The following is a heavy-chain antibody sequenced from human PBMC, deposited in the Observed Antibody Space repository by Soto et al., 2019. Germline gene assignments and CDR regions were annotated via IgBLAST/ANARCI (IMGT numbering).Heavy chain of an antibody. CDR2: TIPALDIT. Sequence: QVQLVQSGAALKKPGSSVTVSCRASGGTFTSSLTFIWVRQAPGDGLEWMGRTIPALDITNYAQKFQGRVTITADISADKSTTTVYMDLSRLTSDDSAVYYCATALTVRHVDSWGQGTLVTVSS. D-gene: IGHD2-21*02. J-gene: IGHJ4*02. V-gene: IGHV1-69*02. CDR1: GGTFTSSLT. CDR3: ATALTVRHVDS.